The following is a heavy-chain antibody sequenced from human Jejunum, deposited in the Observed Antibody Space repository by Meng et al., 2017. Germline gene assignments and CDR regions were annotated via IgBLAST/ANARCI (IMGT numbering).Heavy chain of an antibody. CDR3: ARDIGGTPADY. Sequence: LQERGPGPLTPSVVPPPPDPGFGGSISSSCSSWGWIRQPPRKGLEWIGRMYQWGTTFYNPALKSRGTITRDTSKNQFSLKVTFGTAADTAVYYCARDIGGTPADYWGQGTLVTVSS. D-gene: IGHD1-14*01. J-gene: IGHJ4*02. V-gene: IGHV4-39*07. CDR1: GGSISSSCSS. CDR2: MYQWGTT.